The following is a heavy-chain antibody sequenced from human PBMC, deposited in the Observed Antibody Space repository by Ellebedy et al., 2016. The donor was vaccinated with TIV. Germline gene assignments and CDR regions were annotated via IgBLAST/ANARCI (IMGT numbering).Heavy chain of an antibody. CDR2: IYSGGST. V-gene: IGHV3-53*01. CDR3: AKVSNGEKNSSGW. Sequence: GGSLRLXXAASGFTVSSNYMSWVRQAPGKGLEWVSVIYSGGSTYYADSVKGRFTISRDNSKNTLYLQMNSLRAEDTAVYYCAKVSNGEKNSSGWWGQGTLVTVSS. J-gene: IGHJ4*02. D-gene: IGHD6-19*01. CDR1: GFTVSSNY.